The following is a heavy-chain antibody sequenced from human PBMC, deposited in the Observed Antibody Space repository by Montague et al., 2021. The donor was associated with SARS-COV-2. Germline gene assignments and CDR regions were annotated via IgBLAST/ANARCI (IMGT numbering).Heavy chain of an antibody. J-gene: IGHJ4*02. D-gene: IGHD3-22*01. CDR3: ARATKRVFTYDYDSSGYASDY. CDR1: GGSFSGYY. V-gene: IGHV4-34*01. Sequence: SETLSLTCAVYGGSFSGYYWSWIRQPPGKGLEWIGEINHSGSTKYNPSLTSRVTISVDTSKNQFSLKLSSVTAADTAVYYCARATKRVFTYDYDSSGYASDYWGQGTLVTVSS. CDR2: INHSGST.